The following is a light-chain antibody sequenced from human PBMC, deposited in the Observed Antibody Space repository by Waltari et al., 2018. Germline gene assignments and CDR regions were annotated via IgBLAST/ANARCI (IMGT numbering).Light chain of an antibody. CDR1: KLGDKY. V-gene: IGLV3-1*01. CDR3: QAWDSSNVV. CDR2: QDS. Sequence: SYELTQPPSVSVSPGQTASITCSGDKLGDKYACWYQQKPGQSPVVVISQDSKRPSGIPERFSGSNSGNTATLTISGTQAMDEADYYCQAWDSSNVVFGGGTKLTVL. J-gene: IGLJ2*01.